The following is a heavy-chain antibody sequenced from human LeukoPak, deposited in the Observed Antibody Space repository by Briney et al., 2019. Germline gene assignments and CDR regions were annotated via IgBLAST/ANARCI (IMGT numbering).Heavy chain of an antibody. D-gene: IGHD3-10*01. CDR1: GYTFTGHY. CDR3: ARGEIWFGELLDPGFDY. V-gene: IGHV1-2*02. CDR2: INPNSGGT. Sequence: ASVKVSCKASGYTFTGHYIHWVRQAPGQGLEWMGWINPNSGGTNYAQKFQGRVTMTRDTSISTAYMELSRLRSDDTAVYYCARGEIWFGELLDPGFDYWGQGTLVTVSS. J-gene: IGHJ4*02.